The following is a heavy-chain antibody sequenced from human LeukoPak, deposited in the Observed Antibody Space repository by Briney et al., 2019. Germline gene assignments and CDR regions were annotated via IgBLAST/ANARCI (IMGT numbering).Heavy chain of an antibody. Sequence: ASVKVSCKASGYTFTGYYMHWVRQAPGQGLEWMGWINPNSGGTNYAQKFQGWVTMTRDTSISTAYMELSRLKASDTAMYYCARLSYGMDVWGQGTTVTVSS. CDR3: ARLSYGMDV. V-gene: IGHV1-2*04. J-gene: IGHJ6*02. CDR2: INPNSGGT. CDR1: GYTFTGYY.